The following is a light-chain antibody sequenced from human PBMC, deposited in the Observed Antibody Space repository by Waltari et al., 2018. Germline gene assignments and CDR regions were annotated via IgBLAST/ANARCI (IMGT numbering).Light chain of an antibody. CDR2: GSS. CDR1: GSNIGAGSD. V-gene: IGLV1-40*01. CDR3: QSYDTSLSVV. Sequence: QSVLTQPPSVSEAPGQRVTISCTGSGSNIGAGSDVHWYQQLPRAAPKLRIYGSSTRPLGVPDRFFGSTSGTSASLAITGLQAEDEADYYCQSYDTSLSVVFGGGTKLTVL. J-gene: IGLJ3*02.